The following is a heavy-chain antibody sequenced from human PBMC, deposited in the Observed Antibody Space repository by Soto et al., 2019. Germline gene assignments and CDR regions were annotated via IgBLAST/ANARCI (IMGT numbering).Heavy chain of an antibody. Sequence: TLSLTCTVSGGSISSGGYYWSWIRQHPGKGLEWIGYIYYSGSTYYNPSLKSRVTISVDTSKNQFSLKLSSVTAADTAVYYCARGITKVRGVIFSPYFDYWGQGTLVTVSS. CDR2: IYYSGST. V-gene: IGHV4-31*03. J-gene: IGHJ4*02. D-gene: IGHD3-10*01. CDR1: GGSISSGGYY. CDR3: ARGITKVRGVIFSPYFDY.